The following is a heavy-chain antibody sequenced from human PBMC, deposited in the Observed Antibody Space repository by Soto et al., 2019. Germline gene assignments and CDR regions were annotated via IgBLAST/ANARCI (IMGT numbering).Heavy chain of an antibody. J-gene: IGHJ3*01. CDR2: IYHAGRP. CDR3: ARASSFRGDFHV. D-gene: IGHD2-21*02. V-gene: IGHV4-4*02. Sequence: QVQLQESGPGLVKPSGTLSLTCSVSGGSIRSSSWWTWLRQSPGKGLEWIGEIYHAGRPNYNPSFQSRVTISADTSKNFFSLRLTSVTAADTAIYYCARASSFRGDFHVWGQGTAVTISS. CDR1: GGSIRSSSW.